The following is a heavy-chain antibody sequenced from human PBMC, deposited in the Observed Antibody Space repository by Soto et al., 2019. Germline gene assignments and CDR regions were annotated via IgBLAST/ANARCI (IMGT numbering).Heavy chain of an antibody. CDR1: GCSITSRSYY. Sequence: SETLNLTFTVSGCSITSRSYYWGLNCQPTGKGLASTGSIYYSGSTYYNPSRKSRVTISVDTSKNQFSLKLSSVTAADTAVYYCANDYGDYNWYFDLWGRGTLVTVS. CDR2: IYYSGST. CDR3: ANDYGDYNWYFDL. V-gene: IGHV4-39*01. J-gene: IGHJ2*01. D-gene: IGHD4-17*01.